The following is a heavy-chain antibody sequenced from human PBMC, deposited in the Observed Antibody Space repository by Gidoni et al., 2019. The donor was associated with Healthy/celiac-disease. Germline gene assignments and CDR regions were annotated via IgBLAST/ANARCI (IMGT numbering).Heavy chain of an antibody. CDR2: ISSSSSYI. CDR1: GLPFSLYS. J-gene: IGHJ6*02. D-gene: IGHD3-10*01. Sequence: EVQLVESGGGLVNPGGSLRLSCAASGLPFSLYSMNCIRQDPGKGLEWVSSISSSSSYIYYADSVKGRFTISRDNAKNSLYLQMNSLRAEDTAVYYCARAGYYGSGSYNEGYGMDVWGQGTTVTVSS. V-gene: IGHV3-21*01. CDR3: ARAGYYGSGSYNEGYGMDV.